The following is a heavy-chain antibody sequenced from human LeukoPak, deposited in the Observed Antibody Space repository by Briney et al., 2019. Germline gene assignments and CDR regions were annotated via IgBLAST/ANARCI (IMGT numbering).Heavy chain of an antibody. CDR1: GFTFSTYG. Sequence: PGRSLRLSCAASGFTFSTYGMHWVRQAPGKGLEWVAVVWYDGNKEYYADSVKGRFTISRDNSKNALFLQMNSLRADDTAMFYCARGADGLSLDYWGQGTLVTVSS. CDR3: ARGADGLSLDY. CDR2: VWYDGNKE. D-gene: IGHD3-9*01. V-gene: IGHV3-33*01. J-gene: IGHJ4*02.